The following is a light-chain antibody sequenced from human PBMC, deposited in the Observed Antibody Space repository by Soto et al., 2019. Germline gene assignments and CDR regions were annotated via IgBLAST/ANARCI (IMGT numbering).Light chain of an antibody. J-gene: IGKJ3*01. Sequence: DIQMTQSPSSLSASVGDRVTITCQASQAISNYLNWYQQKPGKAPKLLIYDASNLETGVPSRFSGSGSGTDFTFTISSLQPEDIATYYCQQYDNLIFTFGPGTKVDIK. CDR2: DAS. V-gene: IGKV1-33*01. CDR1: QAISNY. CDR3: QQYDNLIFT.